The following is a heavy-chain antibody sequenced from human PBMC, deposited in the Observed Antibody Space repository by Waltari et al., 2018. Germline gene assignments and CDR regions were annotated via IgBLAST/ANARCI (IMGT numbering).Heavy chain of an antibody. V-gene: IGHV3-30*02. CDR2: IRYDGTTK. CDR3: AKNSGGHLGPTEY. D-gene: IGHD2-21*02. Sequence: QVHLVESGGGVVQPGGSLRLSCDASGLSFSNSGMHGVRQAPGKWREWVAFIRYDGTTKFYADSAKGRFTISRDNSKNMVYLQVNSLTTEDTAVYYCAKNSGGHLGPTEYWGQGTLVTVSP. J-gene: IGHJ4*02. CDR1: GLSFSNSG.